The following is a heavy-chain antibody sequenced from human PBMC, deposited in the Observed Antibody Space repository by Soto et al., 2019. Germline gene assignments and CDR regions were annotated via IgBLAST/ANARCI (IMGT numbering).Heavy chain of an antibody. CDR2: TNYRSKWYR. J-gene: IGHJ5*02. Sequence: QTLSLPCAISGDSVSSTSAVWTWIRQSPSRGLVWLGSTNYRSKWYRDYAVSVRRRITINPDPSKDQFSLQLSSVTPEDTAVYFWARGRVDNWFDPWGQGTLVTVSS. CDR3: ARGRVDNWFDP. V-gene: IGHV6-1*01. D-gene: IGHD2-2*01. CDR1: GDSVSSTSAV.